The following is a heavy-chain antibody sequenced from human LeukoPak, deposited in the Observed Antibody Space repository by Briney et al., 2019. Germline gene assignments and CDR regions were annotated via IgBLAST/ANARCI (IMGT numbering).Heavy chain of an antibody. CDR2: IYTTGNT. CDR1: GFTVSSNS. J-gene: IGHJ4*02. V-gene: IGHV3-53*01. Sequence: GGSLRLSCAVSGFTVSSNSMSWVRQAPGKGLEWVSFIYTTGNTHNSDSVKGRFTISRDSSKNTLYLQMNSLRAEDTAVYYCARAEMATGLWGQGALVTVSS. D-gene: IGHD5-24*01. CDR3: ARAEMATGL.